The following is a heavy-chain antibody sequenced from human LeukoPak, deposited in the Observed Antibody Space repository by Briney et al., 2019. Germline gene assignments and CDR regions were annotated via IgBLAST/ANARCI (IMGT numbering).Heavy chain of an antibody. Sequence: GGSLRLSCAASGFTFSSYAMSWVRQAPGKGLEWVSAISGSGGSTYYADSVKGRFTISRDNSKNTLYLQVNSLRAEDTAVYYCAKWGNYDILTGYYVPDYWGQGTLVTVSA. CDR1: GFTFSSYA. V-gene: IGHV3-23*01. CDR3: AKWGNYDILTGYYVPDY. CDR2: ISGSGGST. D-gene: IGHD3-9*01. J-gene: IGHJ4*02.